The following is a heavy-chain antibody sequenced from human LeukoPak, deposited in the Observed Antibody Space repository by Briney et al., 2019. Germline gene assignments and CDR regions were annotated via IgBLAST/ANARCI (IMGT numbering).Heavy chain of an antibody. D-gene: IGHD3-9*01. J-gene: IGHJ4*02. Sequence: PGGSLRLSCAASGFTFSSYAMHWVRQAPGKGLEYVPAISSNGGSTYYANSVKGRFTISRDNSKNTLYLQMGSLRAEDMAVYYCARDLNDILTGYGDYWGQGTLVTVSS. CDR2: ISSNGGST. V-gene: IGHV3-64*01. CDR1: GFTFSSYA. CDR3: ARDLNDILTGYGDY.